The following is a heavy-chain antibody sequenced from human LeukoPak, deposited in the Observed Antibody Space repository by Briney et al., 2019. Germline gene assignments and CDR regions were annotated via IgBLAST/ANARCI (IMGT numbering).Heavy chain of an antibody. CDR3: ASSIAAAGTYCYYGMDV. CDR2: IYYSGST. J-gene: IGHJ6*04. Sequence: SETLSLTCTVSGGSISSYYWSWIRQPPGKGLEWLGYIYYSGSTNYNPSLKSRVTISVDTSKNQFSLKLSSVTAADTAVYYCASSIAAAGTYCYYGMDVWGKGTTVTVSS. V-gene: IGHV4-59*01. CDR1: GGSISSYY. D-gene: IGHD6-13*01.